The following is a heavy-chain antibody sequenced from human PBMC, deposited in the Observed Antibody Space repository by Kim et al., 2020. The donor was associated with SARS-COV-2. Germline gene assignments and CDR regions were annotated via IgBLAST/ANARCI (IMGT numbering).Heavy chain of an antibody. J-gene: IGHJ5*02. CDR3: ARQKFGGVIVGWFDP. V-gene: IGHV5-10-1*01. CDR2: IDPSDSYT. Sequence: GESLKISCKGSGYSFTSYWISWVRQMPGKGLEWMGRIDPSDSYTNYSPSFQGHVTISADKSISTAYLQWSSLKASDTAMYYCARQKFGGVIVGWFDPWGQRTLVTVSS. CDR1: GYSFTSYW. D-gene: IGHD3-16*02.